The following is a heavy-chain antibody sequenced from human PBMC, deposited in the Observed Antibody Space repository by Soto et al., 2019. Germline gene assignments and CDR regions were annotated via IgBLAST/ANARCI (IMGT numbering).Heavy chain of an antibody. V-gene: IGHV1-69*01. D-gene: IGHD6-13*01. CDR1: GGTFSSYA. CDR2: IIPILGTA. CDR3: AWASHVDIAAADY. Sequence: QVQLVQSGAEVKKPGSSVKVSCKASGGTFSSYAISWVRQAPGQGLEWMGGIIPILGTANYAQKFQGRDTMTADEATSTAYMELSSLRAEDTAEYYWAWASHVDIAAADYWGQGTLVSVSS. J-gene: IGHJ4*02.